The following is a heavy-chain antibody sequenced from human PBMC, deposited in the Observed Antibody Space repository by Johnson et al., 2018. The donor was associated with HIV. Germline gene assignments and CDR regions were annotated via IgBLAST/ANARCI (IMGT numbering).Heavy chain of an antibody. J-gene: IGHJ3*02. D-gene: IGHD4-23*01. V-gene: IGHV3-20*04. CDR1: GFTFSSYD. Sequence: VQLVESGGGVVQPGGSLRLSCAASGFTFSSYDMNWVRQVPGRGLEWVSGINWNGGRTGYADSVRGGFTISRDTAENSVYLQMNSLRPEGTAFYFSARDCPDYGGNSGAFDIWGQGTMVTVS. CDR2: INWNGGRT. CDR3: ARDCPDYGGNSGAFDI.